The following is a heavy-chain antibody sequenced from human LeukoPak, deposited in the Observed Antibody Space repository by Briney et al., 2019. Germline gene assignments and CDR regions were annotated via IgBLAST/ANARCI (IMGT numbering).Heavy chain of an antibody. J-gene: IGHJ4*02. CDR2: IFVGSGNT. CDR1: GFTFTSSA. V-gene: IGHV1-58*01. D-gene: IGHD3-10*01. CDR3: AADLAGSGSYYHFDY. Sequence: SVKVSCKASGFTFTSSAVQWVRQARGQGLEWIGWIFVGSGNTNYAQKFQERVTITRDMSTSTAYMELSSLRSEDTAVYYCAADLAGSGSYYHFDYWGQGTLVTVSS.